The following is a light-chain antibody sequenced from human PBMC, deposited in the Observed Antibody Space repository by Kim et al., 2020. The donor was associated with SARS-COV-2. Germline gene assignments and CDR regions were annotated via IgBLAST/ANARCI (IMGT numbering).Light chain of an antibody. Sequence: GPRVNISCSGSGTHIGSNCVSWYQHLPGTAPKLLIYTDNQRPSGVPDRFSGSKSGTSASLAISGLQSEDEADYYCAAWDDGLRGRMFGGGTKVTVL. V-gene: IGLV1-44*01. CDR2: TDN. CDR1: GTHIGSNC. J-gene: IGLJ3*02. CDR3: AAWDDGLRGRM.